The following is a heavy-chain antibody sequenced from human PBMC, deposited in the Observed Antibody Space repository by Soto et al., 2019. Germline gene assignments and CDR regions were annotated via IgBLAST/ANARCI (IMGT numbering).Heavy chain of an antibody. CDR2: ISAYNGNT. Sequence: DSVKIYCKASGYTFTSYGISWVRQAPGQGLEWMGWISAYNGNTNYAQKLQGRVTMTTDTSTSTAYMELRSLRSDDTAVYYCARGNRYSSGQGAFDIWGQGTMVTVSS. CDR3: ARGNRYSSGQGAFDI. D-gene: IGHD6-19*01. V-gene: IGHV1-18*01. CDR1: GYTFTSYG. J-gene: IGHJ3*02.